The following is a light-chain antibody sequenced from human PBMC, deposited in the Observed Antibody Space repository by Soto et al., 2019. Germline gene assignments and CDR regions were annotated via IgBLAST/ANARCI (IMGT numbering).Light chain of an antibody. V-gene: IGLV2-14*03. J-gene: IGLJ2*01. CDR2: DVS. Sequence: PKLMIYDVSNRPSGVSNRFSGSKSGNTASLTISGLQAEDEADYYCSSYTSSSTLFGGGTKLTVL. CDR3: SSYTSSSTL.